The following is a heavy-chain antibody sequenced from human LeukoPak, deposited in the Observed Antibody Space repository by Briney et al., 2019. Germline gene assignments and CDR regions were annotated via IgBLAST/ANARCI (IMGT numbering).Heavy chain of an antibody. CDR3: ARQSSSTSCPFDY. V-gene: IGHV3-21*01. CDR2: ISSSSSYI. Sequence: PGGSLRLSCAASGFTFSSYSMNWVRQALGKGLEWVSSISSSSSYIYYADSVKGRFTISRDNAKNSLYLQMNSLRAEDTAVYYCARQSSSTSCPFDYWGQGTLVTVSS. D-gene: IGHD2-2*01. CDR1: GFTFSSYS. J-gene: IGHJ4*02.